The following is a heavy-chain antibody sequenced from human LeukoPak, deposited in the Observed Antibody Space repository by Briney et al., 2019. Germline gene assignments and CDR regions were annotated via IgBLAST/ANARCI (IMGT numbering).Heavy chain of an antibody. CDR3: ARLVVPAAPNWFDP. J-gene: IGHJ5*02. CDR1: GYSLTSYW. D-gene: IGHD2-2*01. V-gene: IGHV5-10-1*01. Sequence: GESLKISCKGSGYSLTSYWISWVRQMPGKGLEWMGRIDPSDSYTNYSPSFQGHVTISADRSISTAYLQWSSLKAAVTAMYYCARLVVPAAPNWFDPWGQGTLVTVSS. CDR2: IDPSDSYT.